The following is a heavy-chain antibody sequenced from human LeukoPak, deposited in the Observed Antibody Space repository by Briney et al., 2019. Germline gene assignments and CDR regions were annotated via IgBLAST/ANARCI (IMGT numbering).Heavy chain of an antibody. J-gene: IGHJ4*02. Sequence: HTGGSPRLSWAASGFTVRSNYMSWVRQAPGKGLEWVSVIYSGGSTYYADSVKGRFTISRDNSKNTLYLQMNSLRAEDTAVYYFARGHMVRGVIGGGVDYLGQGTLVTVSS. V-gene: IGHV3-53*01. CDR1: GFTVRSNY. D-gene: IGHD3-10*01. CDR3: ARGHMVRGVIGGGVDY. CDR2: IYSGGST.